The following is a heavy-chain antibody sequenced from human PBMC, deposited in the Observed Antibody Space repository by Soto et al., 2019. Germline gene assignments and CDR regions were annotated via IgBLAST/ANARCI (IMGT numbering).Heavy chain of an antibody. V-gene: IGHV1-69*13. Sequence: GASVKVSCKASGGTFSSYAISWVRQAPGQGLEWMGGIIPIFGTANYAQKFQGRVTITADESTSTAYMELSSLRSEDTAVYYCARAAAYCSGGSCYSSNWFDPWGQGTLVTVS. CDR3: ARAAAYCSGGSCYSSNWFDP. CDR2: IIPIFGTA. J-gene: IGHJ5*02. CDR1: GGTFSSYA. D-gene: IGHD2-15*01.